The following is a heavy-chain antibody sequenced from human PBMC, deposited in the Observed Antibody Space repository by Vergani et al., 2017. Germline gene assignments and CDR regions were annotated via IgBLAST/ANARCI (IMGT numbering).Heavy chain of an antibody. D-gene: IGHD3-10*01. V-gene: IGHV4-39*01. CDR1: GGSISSSSYY. CDR2: IYYIGST. J-gene: IGHJ3*02. CDR3: AGRVLLXFGELKCWEDAFDI. Sequence: QLQLQESGPGLVKPSETLSLTCTVSGGSISSSSYYWGWIRQPPGKGLEWIGSIYYIGSTYYNPSLKSRVTISVDTSKNQFSLKLSSVTAADTAVYYCAGRVLLXFGELKCWEDAFDIWGQGTMVTVSS.